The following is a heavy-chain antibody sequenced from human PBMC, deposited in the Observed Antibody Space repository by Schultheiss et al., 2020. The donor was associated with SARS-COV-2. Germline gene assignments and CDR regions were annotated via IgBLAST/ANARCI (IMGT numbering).Heavy chain of an antibody. CDR3: ARDQDCSSNSCNFLSSYFGIDV. Sequence: GESLKISCAASGFTFSSYAMHWVRQAPGKGLEWVSSISSSSSYIYYADSVKGRFTISRDNAKNSLYLQMNSLRAEDTAVYYCARDQDCSSNSCNFLSSYFGIDVWGQGTPVTVSS. J-gene: IGHJ6*02. D-gene: IGHD2-2*01. CDR2: ISSSSSYI. V-gene: IGHV3-21*01. CDR1: GFTFSSYA.